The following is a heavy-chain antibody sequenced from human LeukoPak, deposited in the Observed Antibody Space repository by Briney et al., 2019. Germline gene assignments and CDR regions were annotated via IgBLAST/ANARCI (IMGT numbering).Heavy chain of an antibody. CDR3: ARHSSSSSFNFPDD. Sequence: ASVTVSCKASGYTFTSYGISWVRQAPGQGIEWMGWISAYNGNTNYAQTLQGRVTMTTDTSTSTDYMELRSLRSDVTAVYYCARHSSSSSFNFPDDWGQGTLVTVSS. CDR2: ISAYNGNT. CDR1: GYTFTSYG. D-gene: IGHD6-6*01. V-gene: IGHV1-18*01. J-gene: IGHJ4*02.